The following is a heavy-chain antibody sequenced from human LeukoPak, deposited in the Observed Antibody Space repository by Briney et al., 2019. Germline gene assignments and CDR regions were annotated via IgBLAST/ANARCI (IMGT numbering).Heavy chain of an antibody. J-gene: IGHJ3*01. V-gene: IGHV3-23*01. CDR1: GFTFSSYA. CDR3: ARDPNGDYIGTFEF. Sequence: GGSLRLSCEASGFTFSSYAVIWVRQAPGKGLEWVSAITGSGGGTQYADSVKGRFTISRDNSKNTLYLQMNSLRAEDTAVYYCARDPNGDYIGTFEFWGQGTMVTVSS. D-gene: IGHD4-17*01. CDR2: ITGSGGGT.